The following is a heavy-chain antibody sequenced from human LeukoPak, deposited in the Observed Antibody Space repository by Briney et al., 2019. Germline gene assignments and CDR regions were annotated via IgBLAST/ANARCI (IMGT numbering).Heavy chain of an antibody. CDR2: IKEDGSEE. V-gene: IGHV3-7*01. J-gene: IGHJ6*03. D-gene: IGHD3-3*01. CDR3: ARGENYDSWTTYYTWGHYYYYYYMDV. Sequence: GGSLRLSCAASGFTFSSYWMSWVRQAPGKGLEWVANIKEDGSEEYYVDSVTGRFTVSRDNAKNSLYLQMDSLRAEDTAVYYCARGENYDSWTTYYTWGHYYYYYYMDVWGQGTTVTVSS. CDR1: GFTFSSYW.